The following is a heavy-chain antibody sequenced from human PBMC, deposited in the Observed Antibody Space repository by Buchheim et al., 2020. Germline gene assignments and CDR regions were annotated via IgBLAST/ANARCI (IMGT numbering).Heavy chain of an antibody. CDR2: SNEDGSVT. D-gene: IGHD2-15*01. CDR1: GFIFSSSW. CDR3: VRNLVGSFDN. Sequence: EVQLVESGGGLVQPGGSLRLSCAASGFIFSSSWMHWVRQAPGKGLVWVSRSNEDGSVTNYADSVKGRFTISRDNARNTLYLQMNSLRVEDTAVYYCVRNLVGSFDNWGQGTL. V-gene: IGHV3-74*01. J-gene: IGHJ4*02.